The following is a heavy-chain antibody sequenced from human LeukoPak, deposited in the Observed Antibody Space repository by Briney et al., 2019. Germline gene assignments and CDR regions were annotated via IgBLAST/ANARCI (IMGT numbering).Heavy chain of an antibody. D-gene: IGHD2-8*01. J-gene: IGHJ4*02. Sequence: ASVKVSCKASGYTFTSYYVHWVRQAPGQGLEWMGIINPSGGSTSYAQKFQGRVTMTRDTSTSTVYMELSSLRSEDTAVYYCARDSRPGNGGDYWGQGTLVTVSS. CDR2: INPSGGST. CDR3: ARDSRPGNGGDY. V-gene: IGHV1-46*01. CDR1: GYTFTSYY.